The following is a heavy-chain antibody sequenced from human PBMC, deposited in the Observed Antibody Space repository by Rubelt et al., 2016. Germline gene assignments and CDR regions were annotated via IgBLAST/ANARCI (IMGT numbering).Heavy chain of an antibody. CDR3: ARDLGFVLRLGELGQGY. CDR1: KFTFRSYG. D-gene: IGHD3-16*01. J-gene: IGHJ4*02. V-gene: IGHV3-33*01. Sequence: QEQLVESGGGVVQPGRSLRLSCEASKFTFRSYGMHWVRQAPGKGLEWVSVIWYDGSDKYYADSVKGRFTISRDNSKNTLYLQMNSLRAEDTAVYYCARDLGFVLRLGELGQGYWGQGTLVTVSS. CDR2: IWYDGSDK.